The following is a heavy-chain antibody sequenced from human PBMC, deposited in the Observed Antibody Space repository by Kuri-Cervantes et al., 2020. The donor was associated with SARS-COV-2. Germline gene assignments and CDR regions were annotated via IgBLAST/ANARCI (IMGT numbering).Heavy chain of an antibody. D-gene: IGHD6-6*01. J-gene: IGHJ3*02. CDR2: IKQDGSEK. V-gene: IGHV3-7*01. CDR3: ARDVIAARLSRGAFDI. Sequence: GESMKISCAASGFNFSSYWMSWVRQAPGEVLEWVANIKQDGSEKYYVDSVKGRFTITRDNAKNSLYLQMNRLRAEDTAVYYCARDVIAARLSRGAFDIWGQGTMVTVSS. CDR1: GFNFSSYW.